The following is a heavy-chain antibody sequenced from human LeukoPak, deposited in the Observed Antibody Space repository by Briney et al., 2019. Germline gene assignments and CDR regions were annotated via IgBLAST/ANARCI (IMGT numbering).Heavy chain of an antibody. CDR3: ARGGRYCSSTSCPRLFDY. Sequence: GGSLRLSCAASGFTFSSYAMHWVRQAPGKGLEWVAVISYDGSNKYYADSVKGRFTISRDNSKNTLYLQMNSLRAEDTAVYYCARGGRYCSSTSCPRLFDYWGQGTLVTVSS. D-gene: IGHD2-2*01. CDR1: GFTFSSYA. V-gene: IGHV3-30-3*01. CDR2: ISYDGSNK. J-gene: IGHJ4*02.